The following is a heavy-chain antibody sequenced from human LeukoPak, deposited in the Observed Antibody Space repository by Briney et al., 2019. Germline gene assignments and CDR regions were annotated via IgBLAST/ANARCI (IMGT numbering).Heavy chain of an antibody. Sequence: SETLSLTCTVSGGSITSYYWSWIRQPPGKGLEWIGYIYYSGSTTYNPSPKSRVIISVDTSKNQFSLKLSSVTAADTAVYYCARGRRWELLPIDYWGQGTLVTVSS. CDR2: IYYSGST. V-gene: IGHV4-59*01. CDR1: GGSITSYY. D-gene: IGHD1-26*01. CDR3: ARGRRWELLPIDY. J-gene: IGHJ4*02.